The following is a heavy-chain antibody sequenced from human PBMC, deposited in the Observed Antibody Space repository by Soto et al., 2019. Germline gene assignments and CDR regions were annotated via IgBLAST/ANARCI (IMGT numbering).Heavy chain of an antibody. Sequence: GGSLRLSCAASGFTFSDYYMSWIRQAPGKGLEWVSYISSSGSTIYYADSVKGRFTISRDNAKNSLYLQLNSLRAEDTAVYYCARVSYDYHYYYYYMDVWGKGTTVTVSS. V-gene: IGHV3-11*01. CDR1: GFTFSDYY. J-gene: IGHJ6*03. D-gene: IGHD5-12*01. CDR3: ARVSYDYHYYYYYMDV. CDR2: ISSSGSTI.